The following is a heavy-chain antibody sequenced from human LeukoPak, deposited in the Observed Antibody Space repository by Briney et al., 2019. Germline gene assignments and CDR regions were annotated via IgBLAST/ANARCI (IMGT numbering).Heavy chain of an antibody. V-gene: IGHV3-21*01. D-gene: IGHD3-10*01. Sequence: GGSLRLSCAASGFTFSSYIMNWVRQAPGKGLAWVTSISSSSSYIYYADSVKGRFTISRGNAKNSLYLQMNSLRAEDTAVYYCARVVGGSGSYSTFDYWGQGTLVTVSS. CDR2: ISSSSSYI. J-gene: IGHJ4*02. CDR3: ARVVGGSGSYSTFDY. CDR1: GFTFSSYI.